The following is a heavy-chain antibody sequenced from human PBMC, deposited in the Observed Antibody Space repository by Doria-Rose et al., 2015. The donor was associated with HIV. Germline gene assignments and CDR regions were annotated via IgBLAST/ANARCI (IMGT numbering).Heavy chain of an antibody. V-gene: IGHV2-26*01. J-gene: IGHJ4*02. D-gene: IGHD6-13*01. CDR2: IFSDDER. CDR1: GVSLSGPGMG. Sequence: VTLKESGPVLVKPTETLTLTCTVSGVSLSGPGMGVSWIRQPPGKALEWLANIFSDDERSYKTSLKSRLTISRGTSKSRVVCTMTDMDPVDTATYYCARIKSSRWYHKYYFDFWGQGTLVIVSA. CDR3: ARIKSSRWYHKYYFDF.